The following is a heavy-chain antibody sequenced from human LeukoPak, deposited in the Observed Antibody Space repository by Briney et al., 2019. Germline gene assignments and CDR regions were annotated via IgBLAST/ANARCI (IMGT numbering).Heavy chain of an antibody. CDR1: GGPFRSYS. D-gene: IGHD6-25*01. CDR2: IIPIFGTA. CDR3: ARGPRAAGFDY. V-gene: IGHV1-69*01. J-gene: IGHJ4*02. Sequence: VKGSFQASGGPFRSYSISWGRPAPGPGLGWMGGIIPIFGTANYAQKLQGRVTITADESTSTAYMELSSLRSEDTAVYYCARGPRAAGFDYWGQGTLVTVSS.